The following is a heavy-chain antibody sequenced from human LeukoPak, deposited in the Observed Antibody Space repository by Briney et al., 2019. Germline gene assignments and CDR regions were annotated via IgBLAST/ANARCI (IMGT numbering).Heavy chain of an antibody. CDR2: MSGDATST. CDR3: AKRTSGSSWYSSDS. Sequence: GGSLRLSCAPSGRTFKSFAMYWPRHAPVKGLEWLSTMSGDATSTYYADSVKGRFTISRDNSKPTLFLQMNSLRAEDTAVYYCAKRTSGSSWYSSDSWGQGTLVTVPS. CDR1: GRTFKSFA. D-gene: IGHD6-13*01. V-gene: IGHV3-23*01. J-gene: IGHJ4*02.